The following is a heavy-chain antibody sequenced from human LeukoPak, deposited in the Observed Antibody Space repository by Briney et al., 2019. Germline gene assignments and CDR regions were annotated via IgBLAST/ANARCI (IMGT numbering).Heavy chain of an antibody. J-gene: IGHJ4*02. D-gene: IGHD4-23*01. V-gene: IGHV1-3*04. CDR1: GYTFTTYA. CDR3: ARALPYGGQGGYFDY. Sequence: ASVKVSCKASGYTFTTYAIHWVRQAPGQRLEWMGWINTGNGDTRYSQKFQGKVTIIRDTSASTAYMELSSLRSEDTAVYYCARALPYGGQGGYFDYWGQGTLVTVSS. CDR2: INTGNGDT.